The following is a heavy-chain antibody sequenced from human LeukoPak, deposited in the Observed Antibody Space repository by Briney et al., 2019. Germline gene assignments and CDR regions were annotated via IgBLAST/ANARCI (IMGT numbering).Heavy chain of an antibody. CDR1: GFTFSSYE. V-gene: IGHV3-48*03. CDR2: ISSSGSTI. CDR3: ARALGPYCSSTSCYSNPFDY. Sequence: GGSLRLSCAASGFTFSSYEMNWVRRAPGKGLEWVSYISSSGSTIYYADSVKGRFTISRDNSKNTLYLQMNSLRAEDTAVYYCARALGPYCSSTSCYSNPFDYWGQGTLVTVSS. D-gene: IGHD2-2*02. J-gene: IGHJ4*02.